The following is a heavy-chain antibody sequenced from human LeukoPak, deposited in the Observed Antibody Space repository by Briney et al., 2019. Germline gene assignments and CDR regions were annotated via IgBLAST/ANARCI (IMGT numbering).Heavy chain of an antibody. CDR1: GFTFRNYG. Sequence: GGSLRLSCAASGFTFRNYGMHWVRQVPGKGLEWVAIIWYDGSNKYYADPVKGRFTISRDNSKNTLYLQMNSLRAEDTAVYYCATVRGCGGDCYYSDYWGQGTLVTVSS. J-gene: IGHJ4*02. CDR3: ATVRGCGGDCYYSDY. V-gene: IGHV3-33*01. CDR2: IWYDGSNK. D-gene: IGHD2-21*02.